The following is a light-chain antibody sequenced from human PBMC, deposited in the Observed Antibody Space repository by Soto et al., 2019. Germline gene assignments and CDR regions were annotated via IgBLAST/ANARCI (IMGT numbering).Light chain of an antibody. CDR3: CSYAGSSTHVI. Sequence: QSVLTQPASVSGSPGQSITIPCTGASSDVGNYNLVSWYQQHPGKVPKVMIYEDTKRPSGVSDRFSGSKSGNTASLTISGLQAEDEADYYCCSYAGSSTHVIFGGGTKVTVL. CDR2: EDT. J-gene: IGLJ2*01. V-gene: IGLV2-23*01. CDR1: SSDVGNYNL.